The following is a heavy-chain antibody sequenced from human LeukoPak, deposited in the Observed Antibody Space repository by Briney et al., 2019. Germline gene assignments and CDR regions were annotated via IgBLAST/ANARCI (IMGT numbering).Heavy chain of an antibody. CDR1: GGTFSSYA. J-gene: IGHJ4*02. V-gene: IGHV1-69*04. D-gene: IGHD5-18*01. CDR2: IIPILGIA. Sequence: ASVKVSCKASGGTFSSYAISWVRQAPGQGLEWMGRIIPILGIANYAQKFHGRVTITADKSTSTAYMELSSLRSEDTAVYYCARTIQLWIPDDYWGQGTLVTVSS. CDR3: ARTIQLWIPDDY.